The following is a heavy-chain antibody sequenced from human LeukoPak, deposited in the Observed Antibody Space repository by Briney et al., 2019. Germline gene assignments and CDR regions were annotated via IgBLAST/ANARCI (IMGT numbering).Heavy chain of an antibody. CDR2: ISSSSAYI. Sequence: GGSLRLSCVASGFIFSDYSMDWVRQAPGKGLEWVSSISSSSAYIFYSDSVKGRFTISRDNAQSSLYLQMNSLRAEDTAVYYCARRAGGYSHPYDYWGQGTLVTVSS. V-gene: IGHV3-21*04. CDR1: GFIFSDYS. D-gene: IGHD4-23*01. CDR3: ARRAGGYSHPYDY. J-gene: IGHJ4*02.